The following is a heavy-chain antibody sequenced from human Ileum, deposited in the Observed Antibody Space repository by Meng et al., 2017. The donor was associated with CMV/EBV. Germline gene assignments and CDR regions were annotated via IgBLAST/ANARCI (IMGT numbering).Heavy chain of an antibody. CDR2: ISADNGNT. Sequence: ASVKVSCKASGYTFSNYGIPWVRQAPGQGLEWMGWISADNGNTNYAQKFQGRVIMTTDTTTSRVYMELRSLTSDDTAVYFCARDTDASGPFTIQHFYGMDDWGQGTTVTVSS. J-gene: IGHJ6*02. CDR3: ARDTDASGPFTIQHFYGMDD. V-gene: IGHV1-18*01. D-gene: IGHD6-19*01. CDR1: GYTFSNYG.